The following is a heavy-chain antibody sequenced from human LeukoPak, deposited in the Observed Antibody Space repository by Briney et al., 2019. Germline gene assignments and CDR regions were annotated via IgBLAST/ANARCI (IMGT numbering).Heavy chain of an antibody. D-gene: IGHD6-19*01. Sequence: GRSLRLSCAASGFTFSSYVMHWVRQAPGKGLEWVAVISYDGSNKYYADSVKGRFTISRDNSKNTLYLQMNSLRAEDTAVYYCAREGSDSSGWLADFDYWGQGTLVTVSS. CDR1: GFTFSSYV. J-gene: IGHJ4*02. CDR3: AREGSDSSGWLADFDY. V-gene: IGHV3-30-3*01. CDR2: ISYDGSNK.